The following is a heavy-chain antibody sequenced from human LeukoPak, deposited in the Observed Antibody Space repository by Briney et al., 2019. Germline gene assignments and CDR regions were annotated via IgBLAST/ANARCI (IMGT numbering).Heavy chain of an antibody. Sequence: PGGSLRLSCAASGYTFPSDSLNWVRQSPGKGLAWISYVGTGGDDVYYADSVTGRFTISRDNAEKSVYLQMNSLRVEDTAVYYCVRGGRGRDDYFDYWGQGTQVTVSS. D-gene: IGHD3-10*01. V-gene: IGHV3-21*05. CDR1: GYTFPSDS. CDR3: VRGGRGRDDYFDY. J-gene: IGHJ4*02. CDR2: VGTGGDDV.